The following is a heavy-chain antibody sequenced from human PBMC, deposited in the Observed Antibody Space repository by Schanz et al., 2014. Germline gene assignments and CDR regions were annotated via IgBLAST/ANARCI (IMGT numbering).Heavy chain of an antibody. CDR3: ASDFWSGYSHYYYGLDV. CDR2: INPDSGGT. J-gene: IGHJ6*02. Sequence: QVQLVQSGAEGKKPGASVKVSCKASGYTLNAYYMHWVRQAPGQGLEWMGWINPDSGGTNYAQKFQGRVTMTRDMSINTAYMELSRLRSDDSAVYYCASDFWSGYSHYYYGLDVWGQGTTVTVSS. CDR1: GYTLNAYY. D-gene: IGHD3-3*01. V-gene: IGHV1-2*02.